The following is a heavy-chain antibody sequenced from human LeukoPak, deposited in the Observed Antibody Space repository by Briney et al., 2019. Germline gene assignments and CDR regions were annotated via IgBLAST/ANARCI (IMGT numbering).Heavy chain of an antibody. CDR1: GYTFNTYG. Sequence: ASVKVSCKPSGYTFNTYGITWVRQAPGQGLEWMGWISPYNGNTNYAQKFQGRVTMTTDTSTSTAYMELRSLRSDDTAVYYCARGPHERSGYPDDWGQGTLVTVSS. CDR3: ARGPHERSGYPDD. V-gene: IGHV1-18*01. J-gene: IGHJ4*02. D-gene: IGHD3-22*01. CDR2: ISPYNGNT.